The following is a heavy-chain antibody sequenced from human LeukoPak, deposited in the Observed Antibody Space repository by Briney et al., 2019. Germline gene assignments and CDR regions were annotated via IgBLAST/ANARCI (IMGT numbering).Heavy chain of an antibody. CDR3: AKDLAITMIVVGLFDY. CDR2: ISGSGGGT. V-gene: IGHV3-23*01. J-gene: IGHJ4*02. Sequence: PGASLRLSCAASGFTFSSYAMSWVRQAPGKGLEWVSAISGSGGGTYYADSVKGRFTFSRDNSKNTLYLQMNSLRAEDTAVYYCAKDLAITMIVVGLFDYWGQGTLVTVSS. CDR1: GFTFSSYA. D-gene: IGHD3-22*01.